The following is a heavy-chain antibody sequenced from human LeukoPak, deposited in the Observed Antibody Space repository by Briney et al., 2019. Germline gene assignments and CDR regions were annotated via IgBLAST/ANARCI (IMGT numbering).Heavy chain of an antibody. V-gene: IGHV4-59*01. CDR1: GGSISSYY. J-gene: IGHJ1*01. CDR2: IYYSGST. CDR3: ARGGWELLLGYFQH. Sequence: PSETLSLTCTASGGSISSYYWSWIRQPPGKGLEWIWYIYYSGSTNYNPSLKSRVTISVDTSKNQFSLKLSSVTAADTAVYYCARGGWELLLGYFQHWGQGTLVTVSS. D-gene: IGHD1-26*01.